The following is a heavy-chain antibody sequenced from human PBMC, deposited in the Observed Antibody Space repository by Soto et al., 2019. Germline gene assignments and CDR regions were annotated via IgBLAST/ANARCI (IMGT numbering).Heavy chain of an antibody. V-gene: IGHV3-23*01. J-gene: IGHJ4*02. CDR2: MSGSGATT. CDR3: AKGSSCTIFSCTLAPFEF. CDR1: GFTFSTYA. D-gene: IGHD2-8*01. Sequence: GGSLRLSCAASGFTFSTYAMSWVRQSPGKGLEWVSAMSGSGATTHHADSVKGRFTISRDNSKNTLYLQLNSLRAEDTAVYFCAKGSSCTIFSCTLAPFEFWGKGPLVTVP.